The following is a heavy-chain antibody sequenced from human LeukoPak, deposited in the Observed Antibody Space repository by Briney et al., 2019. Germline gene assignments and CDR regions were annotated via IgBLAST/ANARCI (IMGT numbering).Heavy chain of an antibody. V-gene: IGHV4-39*01. D-gene: IGHD3-3*01. CDR2: IYYSGST. CDR1: GGSISSSSYY. Sequence: PSETLSLTCTVSGGSISSSSYYWGWIRQPPGKGLEWIGSIYYSGSTYYNPSLKRRVTISVDTSKNQFSLKLSSVTAADTAVYYCASTTPEWLSIANFDYWGQGTLVTVSS. CDR3: ASTTPEWLSIANFDY. J-gene: IGHJ4*02.